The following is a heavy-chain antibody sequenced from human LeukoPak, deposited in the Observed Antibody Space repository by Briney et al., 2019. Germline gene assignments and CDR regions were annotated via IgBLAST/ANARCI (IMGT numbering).Heavy chain of an antibody. CDR3: ARAYDFWSGYYPGDY. D-gene: IGHD3-3*01. V-gene: IGHV1-2*06. CDR2: INPNSGDT. CDR1: GYTFTGYY. J-gene: IGHJ4*02. Sequence: ASVKVSCKASGYTFTGYYMHWVRQAPGQGLEWMGRINPNSGDTNYAQKFQGRVTMTRDTSISTAYMELSRLRSDDTAVYYCARAYDFWSGYYPGDYWGQGTLVTVS.